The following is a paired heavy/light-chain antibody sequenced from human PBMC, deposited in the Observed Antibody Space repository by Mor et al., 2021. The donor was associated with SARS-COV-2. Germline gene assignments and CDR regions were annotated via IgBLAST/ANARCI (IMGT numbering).Heavy chain of an antibody. J-gene: IGHJ3*02. CDR1: GFSLSTSGVG. D-gene: IGHD1-1*01. CDR3: AYRPGAGTIKYAFDI. V-gene: IGHV2-5*02. Sequence: QITLKESGPTLMKPTQTLTLTCTFSGFSLSTSGVGVGWIRQPPGRALEWLALIYWDDDNRYSPSLKSRLTITKDTSKNQVVLTMTNMDPVDTATYYCAYRPGAGTIKYAFDIWGQGTMVTVSS. CDR2: IYWDDDN.
Light chain of an antibody. Sequence: QSVLTQPPSVSGAPGQRVTISCTGSSSNIGAGYDVHWYQQLPGTAPRLLIYVNNNRPSGVPDRFSGSKSGTSASLAITGLQAEDEADYYCQSYDSSLSAYVFGTGTKVTVL. V-gene: IGLV1-40*01. CDR2: VNN. CDR3: QSYDSSLSAYV. CDR1: SSNIGAGYD. J-gene: IGLJ1*01.